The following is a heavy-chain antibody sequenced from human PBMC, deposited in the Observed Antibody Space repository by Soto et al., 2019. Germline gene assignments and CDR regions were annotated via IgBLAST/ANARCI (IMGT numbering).Heavy chain of an antibody. D-gene: IGHD2-15*01. CDR1: GYTFTSYG. Sequence: SSVKGSCKAAGYTFTSYGISWVRQAPGQGLEWMGWISAYNGNTNYAQKLQGRVTMTTGTSTSTAYMELRSLRSDDTAVYYCARIDCSGGSCYTADYWGQGTLLTVSS. J-gene: IGHJ4*02. CDR3: ARIDCSGGSCYTADY. V-gene: IGHV1-18*01. CDR2: ISAYNGNT.